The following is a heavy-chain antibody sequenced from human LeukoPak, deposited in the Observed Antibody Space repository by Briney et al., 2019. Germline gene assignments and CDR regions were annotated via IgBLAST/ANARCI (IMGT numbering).Heavy chain of an antibody. J-gene: IGHJ4*02. CDR1: GFTFTGYY. CDR2: VNPNTGGT. V-gene: IGHV1-2*02. D-gene: IGHD2-21*01. CDR3: ARESYGGNWSLGY. Sequence: ASLKVSCKASGFTFTGYYFHWVRQAPGQGLEWMGWVNPNTGGTKYAQMFQGRVTMTRDTSISTAYMELSRLTSDDTAVYYCARESYGGNWSLGYWGQGTLVTVSS.